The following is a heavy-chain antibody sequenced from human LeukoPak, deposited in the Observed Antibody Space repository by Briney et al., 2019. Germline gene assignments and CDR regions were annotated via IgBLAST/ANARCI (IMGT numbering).Heavy chain of an antibody. V-gene: IGHV4-34*01. J-gene: IGHJ5*01. D-gene: IGHD3-3*01. CDR3: AVGITILGVAASCNS. CDR1: GAPYNAYY. Sequence: NPSETLSLTCAVYGAPYNAYYWSWIRQSPGKGLEWIGDIDHRGTATYNPSLKSRLTISADASKNQFSLKLNSVTDADTAVYYCAVGITILGVAASCNSRGQGNLVIVSS. CDR2: IDHRGTA.